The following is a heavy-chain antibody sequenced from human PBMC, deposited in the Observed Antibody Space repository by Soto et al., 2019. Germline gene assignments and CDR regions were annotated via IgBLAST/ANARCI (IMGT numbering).Heavy chain of an antibody. CDR2: TYYRSKWYN. Sequence: SQTLSLTCAISGDSVSSNSAAWNWISQSPSRGLGWLGRTYYRSKWYNDYAVSVKSRITINPDTSKNQFSLQLNSVTPEDTAVYYCARDRIAVAGIYYYGMDVWGQGTTVTVSS. V-gene: IGHV6-1*01. CDR1: GDSVSSNSAA. D-gene: IGHD6-19*01. J-gene: IGHJ6*02. CDR3: ARDRIAVAGIYYYGMDV.